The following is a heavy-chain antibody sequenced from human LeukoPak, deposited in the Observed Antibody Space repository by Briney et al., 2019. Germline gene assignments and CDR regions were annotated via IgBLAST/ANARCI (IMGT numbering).Heavy chain of an antibody. Sequence: PSETLSLTCTVSGGSISSYYWNWIRQTPGKGLEWIGYIYYSGSTNYNPSLKSRVTISVDTSKNQFSLNLTSVTAADTAVYYCARFTPQGCRWGGYNRFDPWGQGTLVTVSS. CDR1: GGSISSYY. V-gene: IGHV4-59*01. J-gene: IGHJ5*02. CDR3: ARFTPQGCRWGGYNRFDP. CDR2: IYYSGST. D-gene: IGHD1-1*01.